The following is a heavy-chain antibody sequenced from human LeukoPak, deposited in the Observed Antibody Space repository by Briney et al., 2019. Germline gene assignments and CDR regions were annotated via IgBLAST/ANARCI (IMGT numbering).Heavy chain of an antibody. D-gene: IGHD1-26*01. CDR2: IYYSGST. V-gene: IGHV4-39*07. CDR3: ARGLVRGSYYGS. Sequence: SETLSLTCTVSGGSISSGDYYWSWIRQPPGKGLEWIGSIYYSGSTYYNPSLKSRVTISVDTSKNQFSLKLSSVTAADTAVYYCARGLVRGSYYGSWGQGTLVTVSS. CDR1: GGSISSGDYY. J-gene: IGHJ4*02.